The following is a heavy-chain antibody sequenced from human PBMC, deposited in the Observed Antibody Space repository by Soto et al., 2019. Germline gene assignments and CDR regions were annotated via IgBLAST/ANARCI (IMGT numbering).Heavy chain of an antibody. J-gene: IGHJ3*02. CDR2: IIPILGIA. CDR3: ARDRRATVTTMGAFDI. D-gene: IGHD4-17*01. V-gene: IGHV1-69*08. Sequence: QVQLVQSGAEVTTPGSSVKVSCKASGGPFRSSTLSWVRQAPGQGLEWLGRIIPILGIANYAQRFQGRVTITADKSTSTAYMERSSLRSEDTAVYYCARDRRATVTTMGAFDIGGQGTMVTVSS. CDR1: GGPFRSST.